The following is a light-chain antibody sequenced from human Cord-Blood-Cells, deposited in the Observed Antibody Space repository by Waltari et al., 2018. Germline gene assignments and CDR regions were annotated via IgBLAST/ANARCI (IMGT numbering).Light chain of an antibody. CDR3: SSYTSSSTRV. V-gene: IGLV2-14*01. Sequence: QSALTQPASVSGSPGQSITISCTGTSSDVGGYNYVSWYQQHPGQAPKLMIYDVSKRPSVVSSRFSGSKTGNTASLTISGLQAEDEADYYCSSYTSSSTRVFGTGTKVTVL. CDR1: SSDVGGYNY. CDR2: DVS. J-gene: IGLJ1*01.